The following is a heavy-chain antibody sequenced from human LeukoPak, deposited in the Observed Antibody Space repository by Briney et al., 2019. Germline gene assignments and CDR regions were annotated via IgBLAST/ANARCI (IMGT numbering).Heavy chain of an antibody. CDR3: AKDRSSTWSLDY. CDR2: ISYDGSDK. CDR1: GFTFGSNG. Sequence: GRSLRLSCAASGFTFGSNGMHWVRQAPGKGLEWVAVISYDGSDKYYADSVKGRFTISRDNSKNTLYLQMNSLRVEDTALYYCAKDRSSTWSLDYWGQGTLVTVSS. V-gene: IGHV3-30*18. J-gene: IGHJ4*02. D-gene: IGHD6-13*01.